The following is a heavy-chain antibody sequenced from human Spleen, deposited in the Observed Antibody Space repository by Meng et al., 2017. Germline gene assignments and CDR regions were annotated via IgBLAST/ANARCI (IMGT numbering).Heavy chain of an antibody. CDR3: ARGGQKLWLRSGQDLDY. D-gene: IGHD5-18*01. CDR1: GGSFSGYY. Sequence: SETLSLTCAVYGGSFSGYYWSWIRQPPGKGLEWIGEINHSGSTNYNPSLKSRVTVSVETSRRQFSLQLRSVTAADTAVYYCARGGQKLWLRSGQDLDYWGQGTLVTVSS. J-gene: IGHJ4*02. CDR2: INHSGST. V-gene: IGHV4-34*01.